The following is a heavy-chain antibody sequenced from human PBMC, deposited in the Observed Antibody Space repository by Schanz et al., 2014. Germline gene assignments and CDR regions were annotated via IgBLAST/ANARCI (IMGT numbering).Heavy chain of an antibody. CDR2: ISGGGGTT. CDR3: AKAADWPVTRFDP. CDR1: GFTFSSYA. Sequence: EEQLVESGGGLVQPGGSLRLSCAASGFTFSSYAMSWVRQAPGKGLEWVSAISGGGGTTYYTDSVKGRFTISRDNSKNTLYLQMNSLRADDTAVYYCAKAADWPVTRFDPWGQGTLVTVSS. V-gene: IGHV3-23*04. D-gene: IGHD3-9*01. J-gene: IGHJ5*02.